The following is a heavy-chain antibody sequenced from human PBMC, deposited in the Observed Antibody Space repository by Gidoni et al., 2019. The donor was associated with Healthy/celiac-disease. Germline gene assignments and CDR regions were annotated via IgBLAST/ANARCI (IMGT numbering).Heavy chain of an antibody. Sequence: QVQLVQSGAEVKKPGASVKVSCKASGYTFTGYYMHWVRQAPGQGLEWMGWINPNSGGTNYAQKFQGWVTMTRDTAISTAYMELSRLRSDDTAVYYCARSPIVAQGRDFDYWGQGTLVTVSS. D-gene: IGHD3-22*01. CDR3: ARSPIVAQGRDFDY. CDR1: GYTFTGYY. J-gene: IGHJ4*02. CDR2: INPNSGGT. V-gene: IGHV1-2*04.